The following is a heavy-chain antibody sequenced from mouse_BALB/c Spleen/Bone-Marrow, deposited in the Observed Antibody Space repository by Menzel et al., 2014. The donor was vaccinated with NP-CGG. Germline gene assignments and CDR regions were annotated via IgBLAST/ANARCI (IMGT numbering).Heavy chain of an antibody. Sequence: LVESGVELVKPGASVKLSCKASGNTFTSYDINWVRQRPEQGLEWIGWIFPGDSTTKYNEKFKGKATLSTDKSSSTVHMQISRLTSEDSAVYFCIRSRLRDWYFDVWGAGTPVTISS. D-gene: IGHD1-2*01. CDR1: GNTFTSYD. J-gene: IGHJ1*01. CDR3: IRSRLRDWYFDV. V-gene: IGHV1S56*01. CDR2: IFPGDSTT.